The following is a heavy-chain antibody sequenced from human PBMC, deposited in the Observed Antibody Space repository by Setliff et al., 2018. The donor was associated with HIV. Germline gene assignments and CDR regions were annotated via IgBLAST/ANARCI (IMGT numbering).Heavy chain of an antibody. CDR3: ARSTVGAGASFP. CDR2: IYYTGST. V-gene: IGHV4-59*01. J-gene: IGHJ5*02. CDR1: GGSISNDY. Sequence: PSETLSLTCTVSGGSISNDYWHWIRQSPGRGLEWIGYIYYTGSTNYNPSLKSRVAMSVDSSNHQFSLKLTSVTPADTAIYYCARSTVGAGASFPWGRGILVTVSS. D-gene: IGHD1-26*01.